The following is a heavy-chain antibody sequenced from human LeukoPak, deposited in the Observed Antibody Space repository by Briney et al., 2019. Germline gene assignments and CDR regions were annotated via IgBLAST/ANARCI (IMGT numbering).Heavy chain of an antibody. CDR2: INHSGST. CDR3: ARARGGILS. V-gene: IGHV4-34*01. Sequence: SETLSLTCAVYGGSFSGYYWSWIRQPPGKGLEWIGEINHSGSTNYNPSLKSRVTISVDTSKDQFSLKLSSVTAADTAVYYCARARGGILSWGQGTLVTVSS. CDR1: GGSFSGYY. D-gene: IGHD3-16*01. J-gene: IGHJ4*02.